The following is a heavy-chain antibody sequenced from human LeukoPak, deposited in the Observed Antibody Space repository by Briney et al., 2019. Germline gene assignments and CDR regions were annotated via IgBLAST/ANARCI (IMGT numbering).Heavy chain of an antibody. CDR2: INPNSGGT. CDR3: ARDFPGYYYGMDV. J-gene: IGHJ6*02. V-gene: IGHV1-2*04. CDR1: GYTFTGYY. Sequence: GASVKVSCKASGYTFTGYYMHWVRQAPGQGLEWMGWINPNSGGTNYAQKFQGWVTMTRDTSISTAYMELSRLRSDDTAVYYCARDFPGYYYGMDVWGQGTTVTVSS.